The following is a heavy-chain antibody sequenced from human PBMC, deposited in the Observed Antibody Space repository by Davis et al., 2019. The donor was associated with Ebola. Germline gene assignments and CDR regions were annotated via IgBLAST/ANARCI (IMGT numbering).Heavy chain of an antibody. J-gene: IGHJ6*02. CDR1: VYTFTSYG. Sequence: SVTVSCKASVYTFTSYGISWVRQAPGQGLEWMGWISAYNGNTNYAQKLQGRVTMTTDTSTSTAYMELRSLRSDDTAVYYCARVCSSTSCSRDYYYGMDVWGQGTTVTVSS. CDR3: ARVCSSTSCSRDYYYGMDV. CDR2: ISAYNGNT. V-gene: IGHV1-18*01. D-gene: IGHD2-2*01.